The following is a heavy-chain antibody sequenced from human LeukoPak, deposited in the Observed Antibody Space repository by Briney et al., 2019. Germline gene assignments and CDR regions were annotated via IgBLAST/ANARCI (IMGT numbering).Heavy chain of an antibody. Sequence: SETLSLTCTVSGGSISSYYWSWIRQPPGKGLEWIGYIYYSGSTNYNPSLKSRVTISVDTSKNQFSLKLSSVTAADTAVYYCARDRATQGSYYYYGMDVWGQGTTVTVSS. CDR3: ARDRATQGSYYYYGMDV. J-gene: IGHJ6*02. D-gene: IGHD5-12*01. V-gene: IGHV4-59*01. CDR2: IYYSGST. CDR1: GGSISSYY.